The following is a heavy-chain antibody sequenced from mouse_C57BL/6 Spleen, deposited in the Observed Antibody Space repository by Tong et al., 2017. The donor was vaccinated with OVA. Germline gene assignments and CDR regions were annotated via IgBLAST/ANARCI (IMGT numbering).Heavy chain of an antibody. CDR3: AYGNYYFDY. CDR1: GFTFSDAW. Sequence: EVQLQESGGGLVQPGGSMKLSCAASGFTFSDAWMDWVRQSPEKGLEWVAYISSGSSTIYYADTVKGRFTISRDNAKNTLFLQMTSLRSEDTAMYYCAYGNYYFDYWGQGTTLTVSS. J-gene: IGHJ2*01. CDR2: ISSGSSTI. V-gene: IGHV5-17*01. D-gene: IGHD2-1*01.